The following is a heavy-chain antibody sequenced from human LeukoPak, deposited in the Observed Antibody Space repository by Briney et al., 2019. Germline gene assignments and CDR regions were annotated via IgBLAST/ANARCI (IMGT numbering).Heavy chain of an antibody. CDR1: GFTFSSYA. Sequence: GRSLRLSCAASGFTFSSYAMHWVRQAPGKGLEWVAVISYDGSNKYYADSVKGRFTISRDNSKNTLYLQMNSLRAEDTAVYYCAQGHYHMDVGGHGTTVTVSS. V-gene: IGHV3-30-3*01. J-gene: IGHJ6*02. CDR3: AQGHYHMDV. CDR2: ISYDGSNK.